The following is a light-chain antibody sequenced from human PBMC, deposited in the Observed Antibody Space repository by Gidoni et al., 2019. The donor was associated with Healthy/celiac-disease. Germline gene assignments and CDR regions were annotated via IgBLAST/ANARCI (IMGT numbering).Light chain of an antibody. CDR1: QGIGSY. CDR2: SAS. Sequence: QLTQSTSSLSASVGDRITITCRASQGIGSYLAWYQQKPGKAPKLLIYSASTLQSGVPSRFSGSGSGTDFTLTTISLQPEDFVTYYCQQLNSYPPVTFGGGTKVEIK. CDR3: QQLNSYPPVT. V-gene: IGKV1-9*01. J-gene: IGKJ4*01.